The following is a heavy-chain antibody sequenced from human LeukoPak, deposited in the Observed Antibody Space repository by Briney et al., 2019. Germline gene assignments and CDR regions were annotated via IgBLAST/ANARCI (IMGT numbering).Heavy chain of an antibody. CDR3: ARDRGYSTSDY. Sequence: GRFTISRDNAKNSLFLQMNSLRVEDTAVYYCARDRGYSTSDYWGQGTLVTVSS. J-gene: IGHJ4*02. V-gene: IGHV3-11*06. D-gene: IGHD4-23*01.